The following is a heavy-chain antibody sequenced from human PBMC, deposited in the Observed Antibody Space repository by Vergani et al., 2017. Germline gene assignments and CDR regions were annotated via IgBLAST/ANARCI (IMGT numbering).Heavy chain of an antibody. Sequence: QVQLVQSGAEVKKPGASVKVSCKASGYTFTSYDIHWVRQATGQGLEWMGWMNPNSGNTGYAQKFQGRVTITRNTTISTAYMELSSLRSEDTAVYYCSRGHRCSGGSPRSGFWFDHWGQGTLVTVSS. D-gene: IGHD2-15*01. CDR3: SRGHRCSGGSPRSGFWFDH. V-gene: IGHV1-8*03. CDR1: GYTFTSYD. CDR2: MNPNSGNT. J-gene: IGHJ5*02.